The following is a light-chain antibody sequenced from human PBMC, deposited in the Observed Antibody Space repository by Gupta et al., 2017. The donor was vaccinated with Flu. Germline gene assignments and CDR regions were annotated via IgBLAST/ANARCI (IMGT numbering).Light chain of an antibody. CDR1: HDINIY. Sequence: DHPINQSPSSLSASVGDRVTISCQASHDINIYLNWYQQKPGKPPKLLNHDSSNLRTGVPSRFSGSGSETQITLTSSRLQPEDVATYYCQQYNDLPLTFGGGTKVEIK. CDR3: QQYNDLPLT. J-gene: IGKJ4*01. CDR2: DSS. V-gene: IGKV1-33*01.